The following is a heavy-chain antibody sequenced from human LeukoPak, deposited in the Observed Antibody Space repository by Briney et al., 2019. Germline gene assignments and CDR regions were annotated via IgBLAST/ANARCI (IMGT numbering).Heavy chain of an antibody. Sequence: GGSLRLSCAASGFTFNNFAMSWVRQAPGKGLEWVSATSGSGGSTYYAASVKGRFTISRDNSKHTLYLQMNSLRAADTALYYCXKRGSYDFWSXYYYDYWGRXTPVXXSS. J-gene: IGHJ4*02. V-gene: IGHV3-23*01. CDR2: TSGSGGST. CDR3: XKRGSYDFWSXYYYDY. D-gene: IGHD3-3*01. CDR1: GFTFNNFA.